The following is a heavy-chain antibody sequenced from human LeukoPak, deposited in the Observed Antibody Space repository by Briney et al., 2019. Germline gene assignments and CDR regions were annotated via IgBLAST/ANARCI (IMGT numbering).Heavy chain of an antibody. CDR1: GFTFTRYW. Sequence: GGSLRLSCAASGFTFTRYWMSWVRQAPGKGLEWVANIKDDGNEKYYAASVRGRFTISRDNTKNSLYLQVNSLRADDTGLYCCARAARYGDYNYDYYYYMDVWGKGTTVTVSS. CDR2: IKDDGNEK. V-gene: IGHV3-7*01. D-gene: IGHD4-17*01. J-gene: IGHJ6*03. CDR3: ARAARYGDYNYDYYYYMDV.